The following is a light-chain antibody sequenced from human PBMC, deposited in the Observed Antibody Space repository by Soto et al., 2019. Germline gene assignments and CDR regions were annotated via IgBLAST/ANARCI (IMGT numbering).Light chain of an antibody. Sequence: EIVLTQSPATLSLSPGERATLSCRASQSVNSYLAWYQQKPGQAPRLLIYDASNRATGIPARFSGSGSGTDFTLTISSLEPEDFAVYYCQQRSNWPTFGQRTKLEIK. CDR1: QSVNSY. CDR2: DAS. CDR3: QQRSNWPT. V-gene: IGKV3-11*01. J-gene: IGKJ2*01.